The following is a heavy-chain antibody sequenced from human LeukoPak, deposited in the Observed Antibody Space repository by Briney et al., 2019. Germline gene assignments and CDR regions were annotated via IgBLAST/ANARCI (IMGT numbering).Heavy chain of an antibody. CDR3: ASSYTSSWYYFDY. V-gene: IGHV3-66*01. J-gene: IGHJ4*02. CDR2: IYSGGRT. CDR1: GFIVSNNY. Sequence: GGSLRLSCAASGFIVSNNYMSWVRQAPGKGLEWVSVIYSGGRTYYADSLKGRFTISRDISKNTVYLQMNSLRVEDTAVYYCASSYTSSWYYFDYWGQGTLVTVSS. D-gene: IGHD6-13*01.